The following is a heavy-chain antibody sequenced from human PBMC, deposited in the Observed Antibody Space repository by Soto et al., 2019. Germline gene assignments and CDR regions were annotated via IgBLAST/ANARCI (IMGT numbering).Heavy chain of an antibody. D-gene: IGHD3-3*01. CDR3: AKGGPTIFWGLTYYYYMDV. Sequence: GGSLRLSCAASGFTFSSYSMNWVRQAPGKGLEWVSYISSSSSTIYYADSVKGRFTISRDNAKNSLYLQMNSLRDEDTAVYYCAKGGPTIFWGLTYYYYMDVWGKGTTVTVSS. CDR2: ISSSSSTI. V-gene: IGHV3-48*02. J-gene: IGHJ6*03. CDR1: GFTFSSYS.